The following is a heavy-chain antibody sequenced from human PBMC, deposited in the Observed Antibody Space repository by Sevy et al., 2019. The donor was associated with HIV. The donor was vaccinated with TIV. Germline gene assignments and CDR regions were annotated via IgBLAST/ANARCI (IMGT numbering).Heavy chain of an antibody. J-gene: IGHJ4*02. CDR2: LSFGCGEK. D-gene: IGHD2-8*01. CDR3: AGEGCTKPHDY. CDR1: GFTFRKYS. V-gene: IGHV3-23*01. Sequence: GGSLRLSCAASGFTFRKYSMSWVRQPPGKGLEWVSTLSFGCGEKNYADSVKGRFTISRDNSKSSVYLQMNNLRPEDTAVYYCAGEGCTKPHDYWGQGTLVTVSS.